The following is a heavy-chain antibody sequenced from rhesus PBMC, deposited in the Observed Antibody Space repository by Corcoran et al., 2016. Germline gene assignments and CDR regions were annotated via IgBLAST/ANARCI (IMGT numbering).Heavy chain of an antibody. J-gene: IGHJ5-2*02. CDR1: GFTFSDHY. Sequence: GGSLRLSCAASGFTFSDHYMYWVRQAPGKGLEWVGFIRSKAYGGTAEYAASVKGRFPITRDDSKSIAYLQMNSLKTEDTAVYYCTRESRTYYGSNYGSLDVWGRGVLVTVSS. V-gene: IGHV3-184*01. D-gene: IGHD4-29*01. CDR2: IRSKAYGGTA. CDR3: TRESRTYYGSNYGSLDV.